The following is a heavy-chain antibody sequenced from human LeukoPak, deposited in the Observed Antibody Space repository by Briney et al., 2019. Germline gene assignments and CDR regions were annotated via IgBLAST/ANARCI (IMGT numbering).Heavy chain of an antibody. CDR1: GFTFGSYG. CDR2: ISFDGNNI. J-gene: IGHJ4*02. D-gene: IGHD1-26*01. V-gene: IGHV3-30*19. Sequence: GGSLTLSCAASGFTFGSYGMHWVRQAPGKGLEWLSVISFDGNNIHYAHSVKGRFTVFRDNSRHTLYLQMNSLGPEDTAVYYCAKDSQWGKVGTKGGYFDYWGPGFLVTVSS. CDR3: AKDSQWGKVGTKGGYFDY.